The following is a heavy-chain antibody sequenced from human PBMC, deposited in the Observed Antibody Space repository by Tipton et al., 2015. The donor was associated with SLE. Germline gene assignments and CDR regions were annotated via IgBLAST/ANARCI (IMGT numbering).Heavy chain of an antibody. D-gene: IGHD5-24*01. Sequence: GSLRLSCAASGFTFSSYSMNWVRQAPGKGLEWVSSISSSSSYIYYADSVKGRFTISRDNAKNSLYLQMNSLRAEDTAVYYCARSGFDGYNYDYWGQGTLVTVSS. V-gene: IGHV3-21*01. CDR3: ARSGFDGYNYDY. CDR2: ISSSSSYI. J-gene: IGHJ4*02. CDR1: GFTFSSYS.